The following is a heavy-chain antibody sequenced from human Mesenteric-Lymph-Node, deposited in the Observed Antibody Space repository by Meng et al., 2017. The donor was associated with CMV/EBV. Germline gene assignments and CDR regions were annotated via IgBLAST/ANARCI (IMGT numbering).Heavy chain of an antibody. J-gene: IGHJ4*02. Sequence: GGSLRLSCAASGFTFSNYRMHWVRQAPGKGLEWVAVISYDGSDRYYADSVKGRFTISRDNSNDTLYLQMSSLRAEDTALYYCATADCSKTNCPIDDWGQGTLVTVSS. D-gene: IGHD2-2*01. CDR2: ISYDGSDR. CDR3: ATADCSKTNCPIDD. CDR1: GFTFSNYR. V-gene: IGHV3-30*03.